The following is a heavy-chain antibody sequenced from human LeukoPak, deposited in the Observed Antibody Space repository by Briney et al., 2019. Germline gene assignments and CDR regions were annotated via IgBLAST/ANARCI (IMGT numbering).Heavy chain of an antibody. CDR3: AKGGCSGGSCYNDFDY. V-gene: IGHV3-33*06. J-gene: IGHJ4*02. Sequence: SGRSLRLSCAASGFTFSSYGMHWVRPAPGKGLEWVAVIWYDGSNKYYADSVKGRFTISRDNSKNTLYLQMNSLRAEDTAVYYCAKGGCSGGSCYNDFDYWGQGTLVTVSS. CDR2: IWYDGSNK. CDR1: GFTFSSYG. D-gene: IGHD2-15*01.